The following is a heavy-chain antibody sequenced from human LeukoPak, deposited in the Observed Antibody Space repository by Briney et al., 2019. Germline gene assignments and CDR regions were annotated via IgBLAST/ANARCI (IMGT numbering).Heavy chain of an antibody. J-gene: IGHJ5*02. CDR2: IIPIFGTA. Sequence: GASVKVSCKAPGGTFSSYAISWVRQAPGQGLEWMGRIIPIFGTANYAQKFQGRVMITTDESTSTAYMELSSLRSEDTAVYYCARGAYDSSGYYPYNWFDPWGQGTLVTVSS. CDR3: ARGAYDSSGYYPYNWFDP. CDR1: GGTFSSYA. V-gene: IGHV1-69*05. D-gene: IGHD3-22*01.